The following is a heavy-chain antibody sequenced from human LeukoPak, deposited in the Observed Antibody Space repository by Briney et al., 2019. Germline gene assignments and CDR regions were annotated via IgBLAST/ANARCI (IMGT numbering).Heavy chain of an antibody. CDR2: IYSSGST. V-gene: IGHV4-4*07. CDR1: GGSTNSYY. CDR3: ARVKASSTSWTFDQ. Sequence: SETLSLTCSVSGGSTNSYYWSCIRQSGGKGLEWIGRIYSSGSTVYNPSLNSRLTMSIDTSKNQFSLTLKSVTATDTAVYYCARVKASSTSWTFDQWGQGALVTVSS. D-gene: IGHD2-2*01. J-gene: IGHJ4*02.